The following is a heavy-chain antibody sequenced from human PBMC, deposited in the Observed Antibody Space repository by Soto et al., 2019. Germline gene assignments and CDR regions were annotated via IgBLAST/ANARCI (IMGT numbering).Heavy chain of an antibody. V-gene: IGHV5-51*01. J-gene: IGHJ4*02. Sequence: SLKISCETSGNSFMNYWIGWVRQKPGKGLDWMGIIYPGDSRTIYSPSFQGHVSISVDKSISTAYLQWSSLEASDTAIYYCARQSRDYSYFEYWGQGTPVTVSS. D-gene: IGHD3-22*01. CDR3: ARQSRDYSYFEY. CDR2: IYPGDSRT. CDR1: GNSFMNYW.